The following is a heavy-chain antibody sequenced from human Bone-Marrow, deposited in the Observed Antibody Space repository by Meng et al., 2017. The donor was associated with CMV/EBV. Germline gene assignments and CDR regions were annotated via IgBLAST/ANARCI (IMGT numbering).Heavy chain of an antibody. CDR1: GFTFSSQY. J-gene: IGHJ6*01. CDR2: IKPSEGST. Sequence: ASVKVSCKASGFTFSSQYIHWVRQAPGQGLEWMGIIKPSEGSTTYAQKFQGRVTMTGDTSTSTVYTELSSLRSEDTALYFCVRDGQITMVRGVSFPVDFYYGMDVWGQGTTVTVSS. V-gene: IGHV1-46*01. D-gene: IGHD3-10*01. CDR3: VRDGQITMVRGVSFPVDFYYGMDV.